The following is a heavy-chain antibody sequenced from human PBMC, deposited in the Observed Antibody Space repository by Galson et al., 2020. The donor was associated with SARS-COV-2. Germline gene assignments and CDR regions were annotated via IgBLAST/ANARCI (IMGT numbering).Heavy chain of an antibody. Sequence: SETLSLTCTVSGGSISSYYWSWIRQPPGKGLEWIGYIYYSGSTNYNPSLKSRVTISVDTSKNQFSLKLSAVTAADTAVYYCARVRYYDSSGFDCWGQGTLGTVSS. CDR1: GGSISSYY. CDR3: ARVRYYDSSGFDC. V-gene: IGHV4-59*01. J-gene: IGHJ4*02. D-gene: IGHD3-22*01. CDR2: IYYSGST.